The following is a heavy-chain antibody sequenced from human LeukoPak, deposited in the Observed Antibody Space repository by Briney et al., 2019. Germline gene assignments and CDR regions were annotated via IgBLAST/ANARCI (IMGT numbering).Heavy chain of an antibody. CDR1: GYTSTSYG. CDR2: MSVYNGNT. D-gene: IGHD2-15*01. CDR3: ARRVKGSGPSNWYFDL. Sequence: ASVKVSCKASGYTSTSYGISWVRQAPGQGLEWMGWMSVYNGNTNYAQKLRGRVIMTTDTSTSTAYMELRSVRSDDTAVYYCARRVKGSGPSNWYFDLWGRGTLVTVSS. J-gene: IGHJ2*01. V-gene: IGHV1-18*01.